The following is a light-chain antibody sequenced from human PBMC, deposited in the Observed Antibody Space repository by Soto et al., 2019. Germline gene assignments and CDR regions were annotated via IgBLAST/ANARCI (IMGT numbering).Light chain of an antibody. V-gene: IGLV2-14*03. J-gene: IGLJ1*01. CDR2: EVN. CDR1: SSDVGAYIY. CDR3: SAYSDIDTKV. Sequence: QSALTQPASVSGSPGQSITISCGGTSSDVGAYIYVSWYQQFPGKAPKLILYEVNNRPSGVSNRFSGSKSDTTASLTISGHQPEDEADYYCSAYSDIDTKVFGTGTKLTVL.